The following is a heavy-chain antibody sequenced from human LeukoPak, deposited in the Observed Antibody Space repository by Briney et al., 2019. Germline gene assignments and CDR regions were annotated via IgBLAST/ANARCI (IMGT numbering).Heavy chain of an antibody. V-gene: IGHV3-33*06. D-gene: IGHD3-9*01. CDR1: GFTFTSNG. J-gene: IGHJ6*03. Sequence: GGSLRLSCAASGFTFTSNGMHSVRQAPGKGLEWVALIWFDGSNKYYANSVKGRFTISRDNSKNTLYLQMNSLRAEDTAMYYCAKDSGVYYDISTGSGHYMDVWGKGTTVTVSS. CDR2: IWFDGSNK. CDR3: AKDSGVYYDISTGSGHYMDV.